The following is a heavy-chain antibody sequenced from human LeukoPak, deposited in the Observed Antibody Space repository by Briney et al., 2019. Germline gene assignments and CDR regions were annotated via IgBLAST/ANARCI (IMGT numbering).Heavy chain of an antibody. CDR2: INHSGST. CDR3: ARGLDYYGSGSQGYYFDY. V-gene: IGHV4-34*01. Sequence: PSETLSLTCAVYGGSFSGYYWSWIRQPPGKGLEWIGEINHSGSTNYNPSLKSRVTISVDTSKNQFSLKLSSVTAADTAVYYCARGLDYYGSGSQGYYFDYWGQGTPVTVSS. J-gene: IGHJ4*02. D-gene: IGHD3-10*01. CDR1: GGSFSGYY.